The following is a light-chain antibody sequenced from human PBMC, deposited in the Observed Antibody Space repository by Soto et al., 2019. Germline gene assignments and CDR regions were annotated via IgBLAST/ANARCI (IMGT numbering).Light chain of an antibody. CDR2: GAS. Sequence: EIVMTQSPATLSVSPGERATLSCRAIQSVSNNLAWYQQKPGQAPRLLIYGASTRATGLPARFSGSGSGTEFTLTISSLQSEDFAVYYCQQYNNWPPQITFGQGTRLEIK. J-gene: IGKJ5*01. V-gene: IGKV3-15*01. CDR3: QQYNNWPPQIT. CDR1: QSVSNN.